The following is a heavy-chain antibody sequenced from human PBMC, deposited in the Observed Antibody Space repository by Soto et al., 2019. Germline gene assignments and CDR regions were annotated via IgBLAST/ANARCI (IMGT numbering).Heavy chain of an antibody. CDR3: XXXXXXXXXXXXXXXXXXXXXFQH. CDR1: GGSISSSSYY. J-gene: IGHJ1*01. V-gene: IGHV4-39*01. Sequence: ETLSLTCTVSGGSISSSSYYWGWIRQPPGKGLEWIGSIYYSGSTYYNPSLKSRVTISVDTSKNQFSLKLSSVTAADTAVYXXXXXXXXXXXXXXXXXXXXXXXFQHWGQGTLVTVSS. CDR2: IYYSGST.